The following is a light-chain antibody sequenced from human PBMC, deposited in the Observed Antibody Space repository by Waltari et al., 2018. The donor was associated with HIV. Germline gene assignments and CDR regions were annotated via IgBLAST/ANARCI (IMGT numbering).Light chain of an antibody. V-gene: IGLV1-51*01. CDR1: GSNADNNF. CDR3: GTWDTSLNAWV. Sequence: QSVLTPPPSLSAPSGQKVTISCPGSGSNADNNFVSWYQHFPGAAPKLVIYDNNKRPSGNPDRFSGSKSDTSATLDITAVQAGDEADYYCGTWDTSLNAWVFGGGTRLTVL. CDR2: DNN. J-gene: IGLJ3*02.